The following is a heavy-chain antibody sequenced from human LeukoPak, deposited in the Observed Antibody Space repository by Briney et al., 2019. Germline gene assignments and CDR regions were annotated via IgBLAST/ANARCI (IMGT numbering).Heavy chain of an antibody. J-gene: IGHJ4*02. CDR1: GGSFSGYY. Sequence: SSETLSLTCAVYGGSFSGYYWSWIRQPPGKGLEWIGEINHSGSTNYNPSLKSRVTISVDTSKNQFSLKLSSVTAADTAVYYCARSMGYDFWSRSFDYWGQGTLVTVSS. D-gene: IGHD3-3*01. CDR3: ARSMGYDFWSRSFDY. V-gene: IGHV4-34*01. CDR2: INHSGST.